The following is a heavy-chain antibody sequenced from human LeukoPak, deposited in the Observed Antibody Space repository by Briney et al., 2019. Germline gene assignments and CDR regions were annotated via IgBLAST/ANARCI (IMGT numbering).Heavy chain of an antibody. Sequence: SMVRQPPGKGLEWIGEVHLNGATNYNPSLESRFSMSIDKSTDHLSMEVTSVTAAGTAMLYCTREGRAFSPLVNWHQRTQVTVSS. D-gene: IGHD2-21*01. V-gene: IGHV4-4*02. CDR2: VHLNGAT. J-gene: IGHJ1*01. CDR3: TREGRAFSPLVN.